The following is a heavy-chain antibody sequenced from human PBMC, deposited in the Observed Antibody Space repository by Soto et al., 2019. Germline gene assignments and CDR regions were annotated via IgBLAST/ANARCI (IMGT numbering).Heavy chain of an antibody. CDR3: ARGRPGGYCSGGSCPQGRGWFDP. D-gene: IGHD2-15*01. Sequence: PSETLSLTCTVSGGSISSGGYYWSWIRQHPGKGLEWIGYIYNSGTYYNPSLKSRVTISVDRSKNQFSLKLSSVTAADTAVYYCARGRPGGYCSGGSCPQGRGWFDPWGQGTLVTVSS. J-gene: IGHJ5*02. CDR1: GGSISSGGYY. V-gene: IGHV4-31*03. CDR2: IYNSGT.